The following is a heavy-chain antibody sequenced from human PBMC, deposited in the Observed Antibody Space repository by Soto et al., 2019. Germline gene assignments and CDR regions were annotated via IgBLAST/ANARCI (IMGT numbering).Heavy chain of an antibody. V-gene: IGHV4-59*01. J-gene: IGHJ5*02. CDR1: GGSISSYY. CDR2: IYYSGST. CDR3: ARDRGGTAPTWFDP. D-gene: IGHD1-1*01. Sequence: SETLSLTCTVSGGSISSYYWNWIRQPPGKGLEWIGYIYYSGSTNYNPSLKSRVTISVDTSKNQFSLKLSSVTAADTAVYYCARDRGGTAPTWFDPWGQGTLVTVSS.